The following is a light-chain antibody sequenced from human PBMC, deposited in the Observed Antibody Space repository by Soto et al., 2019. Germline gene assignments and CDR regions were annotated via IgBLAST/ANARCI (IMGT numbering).Light chain of an antibody. CDR1: QGISSY. J-gene: IGKJ5*01. CDR2: AAS. CDR3: QQLDSYPIT. Sequence: IQLTQSPSSLSASEGDRVTITCRASQGISSYLAWYQQEPGKAPKLLIYAASTLQSGVPSRFSGSGSGPDFTLTISSLQPEDFATYYCQQLDSYPITFGQGTRLEVK. V-gene: IGKV1-9*01.